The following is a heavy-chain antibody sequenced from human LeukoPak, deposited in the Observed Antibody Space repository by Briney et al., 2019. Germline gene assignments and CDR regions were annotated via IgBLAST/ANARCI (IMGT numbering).Heavy chain of an antibody. CDR3: ARGLYPDYYVSSGSSSPEH. D-gene: IGHD3-22*01. CDR2: ISSSGSYI. CDR1: GFTFSSYS. Sequence: GGSLRLSCAASGFTFSSYSMNWVRQAPGKGLEWVSSISSSGSYIYYADSMQGRFTISRDNSKNSLFLQMNSLRAEDTAVYYCARGLYPDYYVSSGSSSPEHWGQGTLVTVSS. V-gene: IGHV3-21*01. J-gene: IGHJ1*01.